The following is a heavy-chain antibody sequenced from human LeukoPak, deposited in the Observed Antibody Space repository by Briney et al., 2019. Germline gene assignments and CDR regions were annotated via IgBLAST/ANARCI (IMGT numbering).Heavy chain of an antibody. CDR2: IYTSGST. D-gene: IGHD2-2*01. Sequence: PSETLSLTCTVSGGSISSYYWSWIRQPAGKGLEWLGRIYTSGSTNYNPSLKSRVTMAVATSKNQFSLKLSAVTAADTAVYYCARDHCSSTSCNFNWFDPWGQGTLVTVSS. CDR1: GGSISSYY. J-gene: IGHJ5*02. V-gene: IGHV4-4*07. CDR3: ARDHCSSTSCNFNWFDP.